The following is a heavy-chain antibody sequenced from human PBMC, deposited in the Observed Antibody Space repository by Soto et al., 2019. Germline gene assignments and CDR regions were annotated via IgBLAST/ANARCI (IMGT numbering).Heavy chain of an antibody. CDR3: AKGAEGYVVSSLDS. J-gene: IGHJ4*02. Sequence: EVQLLESGGGFVQPGGSLRLSCAASGFRFSDFAMTWVRQAPGRGLGWVSAITGTASSTYYADSVKGRFTISRDNSKNPLYLQINSLRAEDTAIYYCAKGAEGYVVSSLDSWGQGTLVTVSS. V-gene: IGHV3-23*01. D-gene: IGHD5-12*01. CDR2: ITGTASST. CDR1: GFRFSDFA.